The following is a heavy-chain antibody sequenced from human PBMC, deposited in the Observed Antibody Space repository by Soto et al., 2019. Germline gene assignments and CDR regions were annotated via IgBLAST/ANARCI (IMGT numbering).Heavy chain of an antibody. V-gene: IGHV1-3*01. D-gene: IGHD3-22*01. CDR3: ARSIVTFDD. CDR2: INAGNGNT. J-gene: IGHJ4*02. Sequence: QAPGQRLEWMGWINAGNGNTKYSQKFQGRVTITRDTSASTAYMELRSLRSDDTAVYYCARSIVTFDDWGEGTLFPVPS.